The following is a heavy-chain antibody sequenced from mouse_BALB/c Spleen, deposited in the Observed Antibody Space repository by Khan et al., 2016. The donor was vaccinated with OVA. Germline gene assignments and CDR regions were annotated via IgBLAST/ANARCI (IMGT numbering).Heavy chain of an antibody. CDR1: GYTFTAYW. Sequence: VKLMESGAELVKPGASVKMSCKASGYTFTAYWVHWVKQRPGQGLEWIGYIDPSTDYTEYNQRFKDKATLTTDKSSSTAYMQLSSLTSEDSVVYSCGRSGLYGIFDYWGQGTLVTVSA. J-gene: IGHJ3*01. D-gene: IGHD2-1*01. CDR3: GRSGLYGIFDY. CDR2: IDPSTDYT. V-gene: IGHV1-7*01.